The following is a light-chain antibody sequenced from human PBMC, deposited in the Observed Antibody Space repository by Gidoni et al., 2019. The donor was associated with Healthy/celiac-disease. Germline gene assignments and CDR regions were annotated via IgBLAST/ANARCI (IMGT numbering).Light chain of an antibody. V-gene: IGKV3-15*01. CDR2: GAS. J-gene: IGKJ2*01. CDR1: QSVSSN. CDR3: QQYNNWRT. Sequence: EIVMTQSPATLSVSPGERATLSCRASQSVSSNLAWYQQKPGQAPRLLIYGASTRATGIPARFSGSVSGTVFTLTISSLQSEDFAVYYCQQYNNWRTFGQGTKLEIK.